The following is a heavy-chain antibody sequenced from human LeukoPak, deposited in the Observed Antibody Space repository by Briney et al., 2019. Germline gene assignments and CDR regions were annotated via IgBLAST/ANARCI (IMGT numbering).Heavy chain of an antibody. CDR3: ARDRLPLGDYLEGAPPDY. V-gene: IGHV3-21*01. CDR2: ISSSSSYI. CDR1: GFTFSSYS. D-gene: IGHD1-26*01. J-gene: IGHJ4*02. Sequence: KPGGSLRLSCAASGFTFSSYSMNWVRQAPWKGLEWVSSISSSSSYIYYADSVKGRFTISRDNAKNSLYLQMNSLRAEDTAVYYCARDRLPLGDYLEGAPPDYWGQGTLVTVSS.